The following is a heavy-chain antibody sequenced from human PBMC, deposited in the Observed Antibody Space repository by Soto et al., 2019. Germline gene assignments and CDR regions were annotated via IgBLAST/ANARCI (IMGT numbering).Heavy chain of an antibody. CDR1: GYTFTTYY. V-gene: IGHV1-46*01. CDR3: ATRDPGHY. CDR2: ISPDGGRT. J-gene: IGHJ4*02. Sequence: QVQLVQSGAEVKKPGASVKVSCKASGYTFTTYYMHWVRQAPGQGLEWMGIISPDGGRTSYAQKFQGSVTMTRDTSTSTVDRELRSLRSEDTAVYYCATRDPGHYWGQGTLVTVSS.